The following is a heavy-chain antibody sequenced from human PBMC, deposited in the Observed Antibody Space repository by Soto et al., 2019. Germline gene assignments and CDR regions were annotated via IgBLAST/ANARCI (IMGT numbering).Heavy chain of an antibody. CDR3: ARAGTNMVQFDY. CDR1: GGTINSYS. V-gene: IGHV4-59*01. Sequence: NPWETLSLTCPVSGGTINSYSWSWIRQSPGKGLEWIGHIYYSGSPSYSPSLKSRVSISVDTSKNQFSLGVHSVTAADTAVYYCARAGTNMVQFDYWGPGTLVTVSS. CDR2: IYYSGSP. J-gene: IGHJ4*02. D-gene: IGHD3-10*01.